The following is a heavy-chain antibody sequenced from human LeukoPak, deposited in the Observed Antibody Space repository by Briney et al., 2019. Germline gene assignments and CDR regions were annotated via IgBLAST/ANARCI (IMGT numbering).Heavy chain of an antibody. CDR3: AKDTIAARPIPYYFDY. D-gene: IGHD6-6*01. CDR2: IWYDGSNK. Sequence: GGSLRLSCAASGFTFSSYGMLWVRQAPGKGLEWVAVIWYDGSNKYYADSVKGRFTISRDNSKNTLYLQMNSLRAEDTAVYYCAKDTIAARPIPYYFDYWGQGTLVTVSS. J-gene: IGHJ4*02. CDR1: GFTFSSYG. V-gene: IGHV3-33*06.